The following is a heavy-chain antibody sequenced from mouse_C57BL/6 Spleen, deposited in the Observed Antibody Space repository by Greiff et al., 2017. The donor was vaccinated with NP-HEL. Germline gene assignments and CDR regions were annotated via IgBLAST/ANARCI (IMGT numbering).Heavy chain of an antibody. J-gene: IGHJ2*01. CDR3: ARCNSYFDY. CDR2: ISSGSSTI. V-gene: IGHV5-17*01. Sequence: EVQRVESGGGLVKPGGSLKLSCAASGFTFSDYGMHWVRQAPEKGLEWVAYISSGSSTIYYADTVKGRFTISRDNAKNTRFLQMTSLRSEDTAMYYCARCNSYFDYWGQGTTLTVSS. CDR1: GFTFSDYG. D-gene: IGHD2-1*01.